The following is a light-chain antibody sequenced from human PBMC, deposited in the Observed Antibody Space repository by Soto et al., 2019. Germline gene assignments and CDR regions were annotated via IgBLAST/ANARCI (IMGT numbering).Light chain of an antibody. CDR1: QYIGSA. J-gene: IGKJ4*01. Sequence: EVVLTQSPATLSVSPGDRATLSCRASQYIGSAVAWYHQRSGQAPRLLIFDASIRVPTTPARFSGSGSGTEFTLTITSLQSEDSAVYYCQEYNYWHPITFGGGTKVDIK. CDR2: DAS. CDR3: QEYNYWHPIT. V-gene: IGKV3-15*01.